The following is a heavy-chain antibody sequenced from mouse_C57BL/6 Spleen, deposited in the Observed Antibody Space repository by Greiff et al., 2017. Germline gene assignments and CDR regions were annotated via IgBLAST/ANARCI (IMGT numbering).Heavy chain of an antibody. V-gene: IGHV1-15*01. CDR1: GYTFTDYD. D-gene: IGHD2-12*01. CDR3: AREGVNYMDY. J-gene: IGHJ2*01. Sequence: QVQLQQSGAELVKPGASVTLSCKASGYTFTDYDMHWVKQRPGQGLEWIGDIDPENGGTDYNQKFKGKAILTADKSSSTAYMQLRSLTSEDSAVYDYAREGVNYMDYWGQGTTLTVSS. CDR2: IDPENGGT.